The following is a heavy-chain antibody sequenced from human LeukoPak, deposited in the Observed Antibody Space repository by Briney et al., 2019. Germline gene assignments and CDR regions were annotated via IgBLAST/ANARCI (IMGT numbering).Heavy chain of an antibody. J-gene: IGHJ4*02. CDR2: INPEETGT. CDR1: GFTFSTYW. V-gene: IGHV3-74*01. D-gene: IGHD3-16*01. Sequence: GGSLRLSCVGSGFTFSTYWMHWVRQAPAKGLVWVSRINPEETGTNYADSVKGRFTISRDNAKNTLYLQMNSLGAGDTAVYYCARGGLEPVDYWGQGTLVTASS. CDR3: ARGGLEPVDY.